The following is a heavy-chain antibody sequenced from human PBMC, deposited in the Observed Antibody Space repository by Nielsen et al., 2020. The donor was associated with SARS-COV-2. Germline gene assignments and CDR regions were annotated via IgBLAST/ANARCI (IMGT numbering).Heavy chain of an antibody. V-gene: IGHV4-59*08. CDR2: IYYSGST. CDR3: AKNYGGITYYFDY. J-gene: IGHJ4*02. Sequence: SCTVSGGSISSYYWSWIRQPPGKGLEWIGYIYYSGSTNYNPSLKSRVTISVDTSKNQFSLKLSSVTAADTAVYYCAKNYGGITYYFDYWGQGTLVTVSS. D-gene: IGHD4-23*01. CDR1: GGSISSYY.